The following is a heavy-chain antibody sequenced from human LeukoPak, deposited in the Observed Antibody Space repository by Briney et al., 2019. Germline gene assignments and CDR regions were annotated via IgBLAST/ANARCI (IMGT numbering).Heavy chain of an antibody. CDR2: IIPIFGTA. CDR1: GGTFSSYA. J-gene: IGHJ5*02. CDR3: ARWRAVSGWYPRVERFDP. V-gene: IGHV1-69*01. D-gene: IGHD6-19*01. Sequence: GSSVKVSFKASGGTFSSYAISWVRQAPGQGLEWMGGIIPIFGTANYAQKFQGRVTITADESTSTAYMELSSLRSEDTAVYCCARWRAVSGWYPRVERFDPWGQGTLVTVSS.